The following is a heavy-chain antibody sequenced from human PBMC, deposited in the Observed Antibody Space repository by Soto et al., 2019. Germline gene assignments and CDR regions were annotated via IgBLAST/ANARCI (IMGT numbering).Heavy chain of an antibody. D-gene: IGHD6-19*01. Sequence: QVQLVESGGGVVQPGRSLRLSCAASGFTFSSYAMHWVRQAPGKGLEWVAVISYDGSNKYYADSVKGRFTISRDNSKNSLYLQLNTLRAEDTAVYYCAILSHIAVADPNRRVYWRHGTLVTLSS. CDR1: GFTFSSYA. J-gene: IGHJ4*01. CDR3: AILSHIAVADPNRRVY. V-gene: IGHV3-30*14. CDR2: ISYDGSNK.